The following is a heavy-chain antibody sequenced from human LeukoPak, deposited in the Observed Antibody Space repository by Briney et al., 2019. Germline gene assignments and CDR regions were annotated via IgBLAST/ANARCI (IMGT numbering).Heavy chain of an antibody. CDR1: GFTFDDYG. CDR2: INWNGGST. D-gene: IGHD3-10*01. Sequence: GGSLRLSCAASGFTFDDYGMNWVRQAPGKGLEWVSGINWNGGSTGYADSVKGRFTISRDNAKNSLYLQINSLRAEDTALYYCARRLGRKFGERFYYYHYMDVWGKGTTVTISS. CDR3: ARRLGRKFGERFYYYHYMDV. V-gene: IGHV3-20*04. J-gene: IGHJ6*03.